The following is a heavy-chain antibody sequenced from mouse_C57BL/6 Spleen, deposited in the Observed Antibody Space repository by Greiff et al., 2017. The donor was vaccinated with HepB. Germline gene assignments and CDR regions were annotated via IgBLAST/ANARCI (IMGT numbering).Heavy chain of an antibody. CDR3: AREDYGYDLAWFAY. Sequence: EVQLQQSGPELVKPGASVKMSCKASGYTFTDYNMHWVKQSHGKSLEWIGYINPNNGGTSYNQKFKGKATLTVNQSSSTAYMELRSLTSEDSAVYYCAREDYGYDLAWFAYWGQGTLVTVSA. CDR2: INPNNGGT. J-gene: IGHJ3*01. CDR1: GYTFTDYN. D-gene: IGHD2-2*01. V-gene: IGHV1-22*01.